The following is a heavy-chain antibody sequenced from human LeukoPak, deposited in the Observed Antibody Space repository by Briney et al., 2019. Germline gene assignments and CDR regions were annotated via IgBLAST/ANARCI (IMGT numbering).Heavy chain of an antibody. CDR3: AKVGVEVAGSRGDIEC. J-gene: IGHJ4*02. V-gene: IGHV3-23*01. D-gene: IGHD6-19*01. CDR2: ISDTT. Sequence: AGGSLRLSCAASGFTFSTYAMSWVRQAPGKGLEWVSAISDTTYYADSVKGRFTISRDNSKNTLYLHMSSLRTEDSAVYYCAKVGVEVAGSRGDIECWGQGTLVTVSS. CDR1: GFTFSTYA.